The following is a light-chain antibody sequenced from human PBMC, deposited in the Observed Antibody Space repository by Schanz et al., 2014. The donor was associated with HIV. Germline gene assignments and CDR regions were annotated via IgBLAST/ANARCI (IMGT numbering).Light chain of an antibody. CDR3: AAWDDRSYVV. Sequence: QSVLTQPASVSGSPGQSITISCTGTSIDAGGYNYVSWYQQHPGKAPKLMIYDVSYRPSGISNRFSGSKSGSTASLTISGLQAEDEADYYCAAWDDRSYVVFGGGTKLTVL. CDR1: SIDAGGYNY. V-gene: IGLV2-14*03. CDR2: DVS. J-gene: IGLJ2*01.